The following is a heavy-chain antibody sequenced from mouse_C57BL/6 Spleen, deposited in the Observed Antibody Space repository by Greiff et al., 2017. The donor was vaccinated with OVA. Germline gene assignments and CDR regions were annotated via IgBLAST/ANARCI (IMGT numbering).Heavy chain of an antibody. CDR3: ARKRVGNMDY. D-gene: IGHD1-1*02. Sequence: EVQLVESGGGLVKPGGSLKLSCAASGFTFSDYGMHWVRQAPDKGLEWVAYISSGSRTIYYADTVKGRFTISRDTAKNTLFLQMTSLRSEDTAMYYCARKRVGNMDYWGQGTSVTVSS. J-gene: IGHJ4*01. V-gene: IGHV5-17*01. CDR2: ISSGSRTI. CDR1: GFTFSDYG.